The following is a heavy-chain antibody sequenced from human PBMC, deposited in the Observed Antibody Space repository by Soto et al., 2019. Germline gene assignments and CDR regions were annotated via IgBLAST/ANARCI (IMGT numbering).Heavy chain of an antibody. J-gene: IGHJ3*02. CDR2: ISASGANT. CDR3: STYFVPHLGALYI. CDR1: GFTFSVYA. D-gene: IGHD3-9*01. Sequence: GGSLRLSCAASGFTFSVYAMTWVRQAPGKGLEWVSSISASGANTYYPDSVKGRFTISRDNSKNALYLQMDTPRAEDTAIYYCSTYFVPHLGALYIRGQGTMVIVSS. V-gene: IGHV3-23*01.